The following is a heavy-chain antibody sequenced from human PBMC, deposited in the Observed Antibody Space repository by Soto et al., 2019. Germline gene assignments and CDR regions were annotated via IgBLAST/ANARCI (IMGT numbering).Heavy chain of an antibody. Sequence: QVQLVQSGAEVKKPGASVKVSCKASGYTFTSYYMHWVRQAPGQGLEWMGIINPSGGSTSYAQKSQGRVTMTRDTSTSTVYMELSSLRSEDTAVYYCARRGYSYGYWFDPWGQGTLVTVSS. D-gene: IGHD5-18*01. CDR2: INPSGGST. J-gene: IGHJ5*02. CDR1: GYTFTSYY. V-gene: IGHV1-46*01. CDR3: ARRGYSYGYWFDP.